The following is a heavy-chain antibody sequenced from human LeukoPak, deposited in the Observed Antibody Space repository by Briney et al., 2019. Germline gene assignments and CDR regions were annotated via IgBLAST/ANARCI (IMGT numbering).Heavy chain of an antibody. V-gene: IGHV5-51*01. CDR1: GYSFTSYW. CDR3: ARQSSGYRNASDI. J-gene: IGHJ3*02. Sequence: ESLKISCKGSGYSFTSYWIGWVRQMPGKGLEWMGIIYPGDSDTRYSPSFQGQVTISANKSISTAYLQWSSLKASDTAMYYCARQSSGYRNASDIWGQGTMVTVSS. D-gene: IGHD3-22*01. CDR2: IYPGDSDT.